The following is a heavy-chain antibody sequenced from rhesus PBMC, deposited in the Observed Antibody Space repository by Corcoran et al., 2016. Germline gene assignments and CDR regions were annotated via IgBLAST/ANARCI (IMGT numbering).Heavy chain of an antibody. CDR1: DASINPSW. V-gene: IGHV4-80*01. CDR2: INGNSGST. J-gene: IGHJ4*01. Sequence: QVQLQESGPGLVKPSETLSLTCAVSDASINPSWWNWIRQPPGQGLEWIGEINGNSGSTNYNPSLKSRLTISKDASKNQFSLKLSSVTAADTALYYCARRPSGNSYWVDYWGQGVLVTVSS. D-gene: IGHD5-24*01. CDR3: ARRPSGNSYWVDY.